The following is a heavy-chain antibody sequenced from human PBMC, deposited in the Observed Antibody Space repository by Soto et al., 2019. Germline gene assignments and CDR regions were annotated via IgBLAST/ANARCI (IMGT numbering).Heavy chain of an antibody. D-gene: IGHD4-17*01. V-gene: IGHV4-38-2*01. CDR2: IFHGGNT. CDR3: ARQRLSNVFDV. Sequence: SERLSLTCAVSGFFISSGNYWGWIRKPPGKGLERIGSIFHGGNTYYNPSLKSRVTISVDMSKNQFSLKLNSVTAADTAVYYCARQRLSNVFDVCGEATVVTVSS. J-gene: IGHJ3*01. CDR1: GFFISSGNY.